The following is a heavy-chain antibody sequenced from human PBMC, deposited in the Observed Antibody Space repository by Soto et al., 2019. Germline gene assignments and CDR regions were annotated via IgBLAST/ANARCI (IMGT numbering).Heavy chain of an antibody. J-gene: IGHJ6*03. CDR1: GFTFSNAW. CDR3: TTARGCSGGSCYVNVKDYGDYSLADYYYYYMDV. D-gene: IGHD2-15*01. CDR2: IKSKTDGGTT. V-gene: IGHV3-15*01. Sequence: GGSLRLSCAASGFTFSNAWMSWVRQAPGKGLEWVGRIKSKTDGGTTDYAAPVKGRFTISRDDSKNTLYLQMNSLKTEDTAVYYCTTARGCSGGSCYVNVKDYGDYSLADYYYYYMDVWGKGTTVTVSS.